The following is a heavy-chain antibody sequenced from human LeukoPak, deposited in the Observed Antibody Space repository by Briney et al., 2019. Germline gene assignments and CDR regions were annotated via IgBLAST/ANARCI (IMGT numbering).Heavy chain of an antibody. J-gene: IGHJ4*02. Sequence: GGSLRLSCVASGFTFSNYAMSWVRQAPGKGLEWVAVMRSGDGDTTYADSVRGRFTISRDNSKNTLYLQMNSLRAEDTAVYYCAKSDRAYSSGWYYFDYWGQGTLVTVSS. CDR1: GFTFSNYA. CDR2: MRSGDGDT. V-gene: IGHV3-23*01. D-gene: IGHD6-19*01. CDR3: AKSDRAYSSGWYYFDY.